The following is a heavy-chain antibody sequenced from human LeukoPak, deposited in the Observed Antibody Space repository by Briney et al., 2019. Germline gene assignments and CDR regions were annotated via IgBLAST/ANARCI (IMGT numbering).Heavy chain of an antibody. J-gene: IGHJ4*02. D-gene: IGHD2-2*01. CDR2: IYTSGST. CDR1: GGSISSYY. CDR3: ARQYCSSTSCYGGIWDY. V-gene: IGHV4-4*07. Sequence: SETLSLTCTVSGGSISSYYWSWIRQPAGKGLEWIGRIYTSGSTNYNPSLKSRVTMSVDTSKNQFSLKLSSVTAADTAVYNCARQYCSSTSCYGGIWDYWGQGTLVTVSS.